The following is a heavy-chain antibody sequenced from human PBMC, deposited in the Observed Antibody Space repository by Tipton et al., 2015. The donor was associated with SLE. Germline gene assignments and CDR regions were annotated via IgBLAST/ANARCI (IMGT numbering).Heavy chain of an antibody. CDR1: GFSVSSNY. D-gene: IGHD3-10*01. CDR3: SKDRFGEFPFYFEY. J-gene: IGHJ4*02. Sequence: SLRLSCAASGFSVSSNYMSWVRQAPGKGLEWVSGISWNSATIGYADSVRGRFTISRDNGKNSLFLQMNSLRPEDTAFYYCSKDRFGEFPFYFEYWGQGTLVTVSS. V-gene: IGHV3-9*01. CDR2: ISWNSATI.